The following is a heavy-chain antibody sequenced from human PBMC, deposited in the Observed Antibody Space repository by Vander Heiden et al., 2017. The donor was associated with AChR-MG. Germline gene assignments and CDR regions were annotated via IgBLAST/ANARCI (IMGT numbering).Heavy chain of an antibody. Sequence: QVQLVESGGGLVKPGGSLTLSCAAPGFTFSAYYMSWIRQAPGKGLEWVSYIGSSSSYTNYADSVKCRFTISRDNAKNSLYLQMNSLRAEDTAVYYCARVAERRDYGFDYWGQGTLVTVSS. CDR2: IGSSSSYT. CDR1: GFTFSAYY. V-gene: IGHV3-11*06. J-gene: IGHJ4*02. CDR3: ARVAERRDYGFDY. D-gene: IGHD4-17*01.